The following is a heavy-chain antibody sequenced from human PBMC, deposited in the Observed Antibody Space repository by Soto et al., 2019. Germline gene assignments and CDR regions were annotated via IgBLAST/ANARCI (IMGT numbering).Heavy chain of an antibody. D-gene: IGHD6-19*01. Sequence: QVQLVESGGGVVQPGRSLRLSCAASGFTFSSYGMHWVRQAPGKGLEWVAVISYDGSNKYYADSVKGRFTISRDNSKNTLYLQMNSLRAEDTAVYYCSRGLAVAGTYYYYGMDVW. CDR1: GFTFSSYG. CDR2: ISYDGSNK. V-gene: IGHV3-30*03. CDR3: SRGLAVAGTYYYYGMDV. J-gene: IGHJ6*01.